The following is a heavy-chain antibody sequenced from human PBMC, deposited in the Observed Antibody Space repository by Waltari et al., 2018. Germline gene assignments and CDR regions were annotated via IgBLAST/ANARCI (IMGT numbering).Heavy chain of an antibody. CDR2: ISGSGGST. CDR1: GFTFSSSA. D-gene: IGHD2-15*01. J-gene: IGHJ5*02. Sequence: EVQLVEFGGGLVQPGGSLSFSCAAFGFTFSSSAMSWVRLAPGNGLEWFSDISGSGGSTYYAVSVKGRFTISRDKSKNTLYLQMNSLRAEDTAVYYCAKDGCSGGSCRRGNWFDPWGQGTLVTVSS. CDR3: AKDGCSGGSCRRGNWFDP. V-gene: IGHV3-23*04.